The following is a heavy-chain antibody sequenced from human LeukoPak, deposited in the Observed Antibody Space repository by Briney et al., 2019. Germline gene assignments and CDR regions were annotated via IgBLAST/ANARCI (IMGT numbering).Heavy chain of an antibody. CDR2: IYYTGST. Sequence: PSQTLSLTCTVSGGSISSYYWSWIRQPPGKGLEWIGYIYYTGSTNYIPSLKSRVTISVDTSKNQFSLKLSSVTAADTAVYYCARDQRGPSSYDYWGQGTLVTVSS. J-gene: IGHJ4*02. CDR3: ARDQRGPSSYDY. D-gene: IGHD2-2*01. CDR1: GGSISSYY. V-gene: IGHV4-59*01.